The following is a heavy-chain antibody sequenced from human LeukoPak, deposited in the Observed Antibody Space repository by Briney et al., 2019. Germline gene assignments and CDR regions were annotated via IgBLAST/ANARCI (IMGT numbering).Heavy chain of an antibody. CDR1: GFTVSSNY. J-gene: IGHJ3*02. CDR3: ARDKAGAGFGDASDI. CDR2: IYSGGST. V-gene: IGHV3-66*01. Sequence: PGGSLRLSCAASGFTVSSNYMSWVRQAPGKGLEWVSVIYSGGSTYYADSVKGRFTISRDNSKNTLYLQMNSLRAEDTAVYYCARDKAGAGFGDASDIWGQGTMVTVSS. D-gene: IGHD3-10*01.